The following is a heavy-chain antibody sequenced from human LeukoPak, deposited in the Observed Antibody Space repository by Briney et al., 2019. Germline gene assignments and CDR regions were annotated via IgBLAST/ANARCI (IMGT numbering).Heavy chain of an antibody. CDR2: ISSSSSYI. J-gene: IGHJ4*02. V-gene: IGHV3-21*01. CDR3: ARGLHYYDSSGYYFSSYPYDY. D-gene: IGHD3-22*01. Sequence: PGGSLRLSCAASGFTFSSYSMNWVRQAPGKGLEWVSSISSSSSYIYYADSVKGRFTISRDNAKNSLYLQMNSLRAEDTAVYYCARGLHYYDSSGYYFSSYPYDYWGQGTLVTVSS. CDR1: GFTFSSYS.